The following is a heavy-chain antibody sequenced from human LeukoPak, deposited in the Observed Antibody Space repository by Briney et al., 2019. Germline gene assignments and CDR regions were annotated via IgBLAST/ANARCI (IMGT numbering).Heavy chain of an antibody. D-gene: IGHD4-11*01. CDR2: ISDTGHST. J-gene: IGHJ4*02. Sequence: GGSLRLSCAASGFTFSSSAMGWVRQAPGKGLEWVSTISDTGHSTYYADSLKGRFTISRDNSKNTLYLQLNSLRAEDTAMYYCVKGGRLQPDDYWGQGTLVTVSS. CDR3: VKGGRLQPDDY. V-gene: IGHV3-23*01. CDR1: GFTFSSSA.